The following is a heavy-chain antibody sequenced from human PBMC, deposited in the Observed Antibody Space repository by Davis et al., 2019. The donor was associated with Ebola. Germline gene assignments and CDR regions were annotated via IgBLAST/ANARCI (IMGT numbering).Heavy chain of an antibody. D-gene: IGHD6-19*01. CDR3: ASPVSSGWFYSDY. V-gene: IGHV4-4*09. J-gene: IGHJ4*02. CDR2: IFSSGTT. CDR1: GGSISGHS. Sequence: MPGGSLRLSCTVSGGSISGHSWSWIRQPPGKGLEWIGNIFSSGTTYYNPSLKSRVTISLDTSRNQFSLRLTSVTAADTAVYFCASPVSSGWFYSDYWSQGTLVTVSS.